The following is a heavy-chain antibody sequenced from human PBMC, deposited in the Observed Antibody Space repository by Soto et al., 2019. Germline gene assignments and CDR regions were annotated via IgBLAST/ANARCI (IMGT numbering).Heavy chain of an antibody. CDR1: GGTFSRYA. D-gene: IGHD6-13*01. CDR3: ARASIHGSSWYFWFDH. Sequence: QVQLVQSGAEVRKPGSSVKVSCKASGGTFSRYAITWVRQAHGQGLEWRGGFIPMFGTTNYAQKFKGRVTITADESTRTVYLELNTLRSEDAAVYYCARASIHGSSWYFWFDHWGQGTLVTV. V-gene: IGHV1-69*01. CDR2: FIPMFGTT. J-gene: IGHJ5*01.